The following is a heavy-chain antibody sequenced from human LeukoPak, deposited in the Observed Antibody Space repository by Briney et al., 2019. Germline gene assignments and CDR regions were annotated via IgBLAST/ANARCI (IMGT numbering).Heavy chain of an antibody. CDR3: ATHTPITMVRGVMIS. J-gene: IGHJ4*02. V-gene: IGHV1-2*06. CDR1: GYTFTGYY. Sequence: ASAKVSCKASGYTFTGYYMHWVRQAPGQGLEWMGRINPNSGGTNYAQKFQGRVTMTRDTSISTAYMELSRLRSDDTAVYYCATHTPITMVRGVMISWGQGTLVTVSS. D-gene: IGHD3-10*01. CDR2: INPNSGGT.